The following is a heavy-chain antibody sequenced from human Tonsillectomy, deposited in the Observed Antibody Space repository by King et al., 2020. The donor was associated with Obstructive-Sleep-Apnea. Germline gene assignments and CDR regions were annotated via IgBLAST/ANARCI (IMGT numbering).Heavy chain of an antibody. J-gene: IGHJ4*02. D-gene: IGHD3-9*01. CDR2: IYHSGST. V-gene: IGHV4-4*02. CDR3: ARAPYYDILTGRGYLDY. Sequence: VQLQESGPGLVKPSGTLSLTCAVSGGSISSSNWWSWVRQPPGKGLQWIGEIYHSGSTNYNPSLKSRVTISVDKSKNQFSLKLSSVTAADTAVYYFARAPYYDILTGRGYLDYWGQGTPVTVSS. CDR1: GGSISSSNW.